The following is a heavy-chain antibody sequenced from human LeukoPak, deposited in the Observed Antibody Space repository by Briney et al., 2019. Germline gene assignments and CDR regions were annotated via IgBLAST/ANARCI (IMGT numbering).Heavy chain of an antibody. V-gene: IGHV3-23*01. CDR3: AKDPTAVARLYYFDY. CDR1: GFTFSSYA. D-gene: IGHD6-19*01. J-gene: IGHJ4*02. CDR2: ISGSGGST. Sequence: GGSLRLSCAASGFTFSSYAMSWVRQAPGKGREWVSAISGSGGSTYYADSVKGRFTISRDNSKNTLYLQMNSLRAEDTAVYYCAKDPTAVARLYYFDYWGQGTLVTVSS.